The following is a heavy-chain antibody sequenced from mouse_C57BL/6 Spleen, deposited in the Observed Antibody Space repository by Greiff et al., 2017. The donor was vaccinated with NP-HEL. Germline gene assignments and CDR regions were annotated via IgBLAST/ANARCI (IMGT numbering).Heavy chain of an antibody. J-gene: IGHJ2*01. Sequence: EVQLQQSGTVLARPGASVKMSCKTSGYTFTSYWMHWVKQRPGQGLEWIGAIYPGNSDTSYNQKFKGKAKLTAVTSASTAYMELSSLTNEDSAVYYSTRQGDSSGYSFDYWGQGTTLTVSS. CDR1: GYTFTSYW. V-gene: IGHV1-5*01. CDR3: TRQGDSSGYSFDY. CDR2: IYPGNSDT. D-gene: IGHD3-2*02.